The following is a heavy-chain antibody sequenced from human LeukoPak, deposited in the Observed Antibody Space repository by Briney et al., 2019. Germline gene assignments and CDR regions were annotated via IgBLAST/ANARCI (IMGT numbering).Heavy chain of an antibody. J-gene: IGHJ4*02. V-gene: IGHV4-38-2*01. D-gene: IGHD3-22*01. Sequence: SETLSLTCAVSGYSISSGYYWGWIRQPPGKGLEWIGSIYHSGSTYYNPSLKSRVTISVDTSKNQFSLKLSSVTAADTAVYYCARHLYFEDSSGYYSYSFDYWGQGTLVTVSS. CDR2: IYHSGST. CDR1: GYSISSGYY. CDR3: ARHLYFEDSSGYYSYSFDY.